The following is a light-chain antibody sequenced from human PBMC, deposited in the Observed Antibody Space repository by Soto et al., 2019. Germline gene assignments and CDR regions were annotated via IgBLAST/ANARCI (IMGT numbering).Light chain of an antibody. CDR1: QNIYSY. Sequence: DIQMTQSPSSLSASVGDRLSVTCRTSQNIYSYLNWYQQKPGKAPKLLIYAASSLQSGVPLRFSGTGSGTDFTLTISSLQPEDFATYYCEQTYSTPVTFGQGTRLEI. CDR3: EQTYSTPVT. V-gene: IGKV1-39*01. CDR2: AAS. J-gene: IGKJ5*01.